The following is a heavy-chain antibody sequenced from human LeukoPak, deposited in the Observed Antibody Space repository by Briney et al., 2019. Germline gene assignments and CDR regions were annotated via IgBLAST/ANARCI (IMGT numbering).Heavy chain of an antibody. D-gene: IGHD6-6*01. CDR3: ATGPYTSSSYY. J-gene: IGHJ4*02. V-gene: IGHV3-21*01. CDR1: GFTFSSYS. Sequence: GGSLRLSCAASGFTFSSYSMNWVRQAPGKGLEWVSTISSTGTYIYYADSLKGRFTISRENARNSLYLQMNRLRAEDTGVYYCATGPYTSSSYYWGQGTLVTVSS. CDR2: ISSTGTYI.